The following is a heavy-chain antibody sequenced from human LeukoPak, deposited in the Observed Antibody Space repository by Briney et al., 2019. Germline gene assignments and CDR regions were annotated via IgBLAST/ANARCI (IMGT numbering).Heavy chain of an antibody. J-gene: IGHJ4*02. CDR3: ARRGGSGRSFDY. Sequence: KPSETLSLTCTVSGGSISSSSYYWGWIRQPPGKGLEWIGNIYTSGSTYYNPSLKSRVAISVDTSKNQFSLKLSSVTAADTAVYYCARRGGSGRSFDYWGQGTLVTVSS. CDR2: IYTSGST. V-gene: IGHV4-39*01. CDR1: GGSISSSSYY. D-gene: IGHD3-10*01.